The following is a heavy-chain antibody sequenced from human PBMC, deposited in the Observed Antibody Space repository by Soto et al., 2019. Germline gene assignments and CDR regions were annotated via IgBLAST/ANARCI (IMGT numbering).Heavy chain of an antibody. J-gene: IGHJ4*02. CDR2: ISGSGGST. Sequence: PGGSLRLSCAASGFTFRSYAMSWVRQAPGKWLEWVSAISGSGGSTYYADSVKGRFTISRDNSKNTLYLQMNSLRAEDTAVYYCAKVRPNILAGYYPYFDYWGQGTLVTVSS. V-gene: IGHV3-23*01. CDR1: GFTFRSYA. D-gene: IGHD3-9*01. CDR3: AKVRPNILAGYYPYFDY.